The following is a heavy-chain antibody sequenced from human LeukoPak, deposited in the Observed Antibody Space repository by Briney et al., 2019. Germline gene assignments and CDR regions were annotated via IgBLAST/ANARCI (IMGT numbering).Heavy chain of an antibody. CDR3: ARDPDYYDSSGPDAFDI. J-gene: IGHJ3*02. D-gene: IGHD3-22*01. CDR2: ISSSGST. V-gene: IGHV4-61*02. CDR1: GDSISSGDYY. Sequence: SETLSLTCTVSGDSISSGDYYWSWIRQPAGKGLEWIGRISSSGSTNYNPSLKSRVTISVDTSKNQFSLKLSSVTAADTAVYYCARDPDYYDSSGPDAFDIWGQGTMVTVSS.